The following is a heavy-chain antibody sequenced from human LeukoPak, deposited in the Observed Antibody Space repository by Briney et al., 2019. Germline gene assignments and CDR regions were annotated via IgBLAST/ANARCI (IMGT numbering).Heavy chain of an antibody. CDR1: GYTFTRYA. V-gene: IGHV7-4-1*02. CDR2: INTNSGKP. Sequence: GASVKVSCKASGYTFTRYAMNWVRQAPGQGLEWMGWINTNSGKPTYAQGFTGRFVFSLDTSVSTAYLRISSLKAGDTAVYYCARYYYDSSINGNYLDYWGQGTLVTVSS. CDR3: ARYYYDSSINGNYLDY. J-gene: IGHJ4*02. D-gene: IGHD3-22*01.